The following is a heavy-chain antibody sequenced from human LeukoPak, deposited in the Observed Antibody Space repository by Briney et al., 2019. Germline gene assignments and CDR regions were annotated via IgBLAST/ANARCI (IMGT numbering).Heavy chain of an antibody. V-gene: IGHV4-59*08. Sequence: SETLSLTCTVSSASFSSYYWSWIRQPPGKGLEWIGYIYNTGYTKYNASLKSRVTISIDTSKNQFSLKLSSVTAADTAVYYCARVGSYAFDIWGQGTMVTVSS. CDR1: SASFSSYY. CDR2: IYNTGYT. D-gene: IGHD2-2*03. CDR3: ARVGSYAFDI. J-gene: IGHJ3*02.